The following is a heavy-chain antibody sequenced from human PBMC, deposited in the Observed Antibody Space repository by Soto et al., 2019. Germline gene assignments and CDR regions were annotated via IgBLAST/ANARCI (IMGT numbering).Heavy chain of an antibody. D-gene: IGHD3-3*01. V-gene: IGHV1-3*01. J-gene: IGHJ4*02. Sequence: QVQLVQSGTEVQKPGASVNMSCKASGYTFSLYEIHWVRQAPGQSLEWMGHIKPGNGETTLSQKFQGRVTITRDTSASTVYMEVSSLTSEDTAVYYCARDHYDFWSGYYFDSWGQGTLLTVSS. CDR3: ARDHYDFWSGYYFDS. CDR1: GYTFSLYE. CDR2: IKPGNGET.